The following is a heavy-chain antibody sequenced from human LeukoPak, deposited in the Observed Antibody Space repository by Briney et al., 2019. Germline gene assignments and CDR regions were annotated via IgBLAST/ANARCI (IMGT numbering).Heavy chain of an antibody. CDR1: GFTFSSYA. CDR3: ARDAAATGGYSGYDYPGGRLGGFDY. D-gene: IGHD5-12*01. Sequence: GGSLRLSCAASGFTFSSYAMSWVRQTPGKGLEWVSSISSSSSYIYYADSVKGRFTISRDNAKNSLYLQMNSLRAEDTAVYYCARDAAATGGYSGYDYPGGRLGGFDYWGQGTLVTVSS. V-gene: IGHV3-21*01. CDR2: ISSSSSYI. J-gene: IGHJ4*02.